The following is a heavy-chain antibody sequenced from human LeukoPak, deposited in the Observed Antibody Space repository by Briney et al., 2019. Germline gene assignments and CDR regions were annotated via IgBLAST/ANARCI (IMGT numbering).Heavy chain of an antibody. V-gene: IGHV4-59*01. J-gene: IGHJ4*02. CDR2: IYYSGST. Sequence: PSETLSLTCTVSGGSISSYYWSWIRQPPGKGLEWIGYIYYSGSTNYNPSLKSRVTISLDTSKNQSSLKLNSVTAADTAVYNCARGQVVVTARFDYWGQGTLVTVSS. CDR3: ARGQVVVTARFDY. CDR1: GGSISSYY. D-gene: IGHD2-21*02.